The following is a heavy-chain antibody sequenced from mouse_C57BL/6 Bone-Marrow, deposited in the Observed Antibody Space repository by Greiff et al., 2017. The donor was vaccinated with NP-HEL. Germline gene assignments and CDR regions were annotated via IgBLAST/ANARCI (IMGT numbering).Heavy chain of an antibody. CDR1: GFTFSSYT. Sequence: EVHLVESGGGLVKPGGSLKLSCAASGFTFSSYTMSWVRQTPEKRLEWVATISGGGGNTYYPDSVKGRFTISRDNAKNTLYLQMSSLRSEDTALYYCARQGYGSPWYFDVWGTGTTVTVSS. D-gene: IGHD1-1*01. CDR3: ARQGYGSPWYFDV. CDR2: ISGGGGNT. V-gene: IGHV5-9*01. J-gene: IGHJ1*03.